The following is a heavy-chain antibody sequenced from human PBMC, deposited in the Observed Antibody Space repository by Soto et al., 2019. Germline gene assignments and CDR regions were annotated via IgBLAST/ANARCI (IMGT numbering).Heavy chain of an antibody. Sequence: GGSLRLSCAASGFTFSSYGMHWVRQAPGKGLEWVAVISYDGSNKYYADSVKGRFTISRDNSKNTLYLQMNSLRAEDTAVYYCAKGRRIADGMHVRGPGTTVSVFS. J-gene: IGHJ6*02. V-gene: IGHV3-30*18. CDR3: AKGRRIADGMHV. CDR2: ISYDGSNK. CDR1: GFTFSSYG. D-gene: IGHD2-15*01.